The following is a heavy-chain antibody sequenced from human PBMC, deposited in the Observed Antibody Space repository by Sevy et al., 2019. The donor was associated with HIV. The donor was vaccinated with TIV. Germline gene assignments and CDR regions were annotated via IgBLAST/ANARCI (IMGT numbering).Heavy chain of an antibody. CDR2: ISSSSSTI. D-gene: IGHD3-16*01. V-gene: IGHV3-48*02. CDR3: ASDLVVWGRFYYYGMDV. Sequence: GGSLRLSCAASGFTFSSYSMNWVRQAPGKGLEWVSYISSSSSTIYYADSVKGRFTISRDNAKNSLYLQMNSLRDEDTAVYYCASDLVVWGRFYYYGMDVWGQGTTVTVSS. J-gene: IGHJ6*02. CDR1: GFTFSSYS.